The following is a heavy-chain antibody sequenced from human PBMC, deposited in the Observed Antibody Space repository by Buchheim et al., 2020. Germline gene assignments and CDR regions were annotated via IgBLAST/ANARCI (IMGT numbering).Heavy chain of an antibody. J-gene: IGHJ5*02. D-gene: IGHD5-18*01. CDR1: GGSISSGDYY. CDR2: IYYSGST. V-gene: IGHV4-30-4*01. Sequence: QVQLQESGPGLVKPSQTLSLTCTVSGGSISSGDYYWSWIRQPPGKGLEWIGYIYYSGSTYYKLSLKSRVTISVEKYKNHFSLKLSSVTAADTAVYYCARGPDIAMIKGDWFDPWGQGTL. CDR3: ARGPDIAMIKGDWFDP.